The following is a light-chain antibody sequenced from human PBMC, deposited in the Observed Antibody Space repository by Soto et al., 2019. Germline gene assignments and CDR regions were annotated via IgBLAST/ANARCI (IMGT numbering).Light chain of an antibody. CDR2: VAS. Sequence: EIVVTQSPGTLSLAPEESAALSCMAIQSVRSNYLAWYQQKPGQAPRLLIYVASKRATGIPDRFSGSGSGTDFTLTISRLEPEDLAVYYCQQYGSSHPVTFGQGTRLEI. V-gene: IGKV3-20*01. CDR1: QSVRSNY. J-gene: IGKJ5*01. CDR3: QQYGSSHPVT.